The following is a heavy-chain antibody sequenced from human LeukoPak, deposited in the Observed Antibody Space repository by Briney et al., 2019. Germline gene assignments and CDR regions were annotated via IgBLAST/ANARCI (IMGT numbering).Heavy chain of an antibody. Sequence: PGGSLRLSCAASGFTVSSNYMSWVRQAPGKGLEGVSVIYSGGSTYYADSVKGRFTISRDNSKNTLYLQMNSLRAEDTAVYYCARDMGELLHYMDVWGKGATVTVS. CDR2: IYSGGST. CDR3: ARDMGELLHYMDV. V-gene: IGHV3-66*02. D-gene: IGHD1-26*01. CDR1: GFTVSSNY. J-gene: IGHJ6*03.